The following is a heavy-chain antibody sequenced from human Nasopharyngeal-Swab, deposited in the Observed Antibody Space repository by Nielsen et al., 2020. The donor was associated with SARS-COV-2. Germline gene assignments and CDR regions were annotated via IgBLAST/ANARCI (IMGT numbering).Heavy chain of an antibody. CDR3: AKSSSGSPRRAFDI. CDR2: ISYDGSNK. J-gene: IGHJ3*02. V-gene: IGHV3-30*18. Sequence: GESLKISCAASGFTFSSYGMHWARQAPGKGLEWVAVISYDGSNKYYADSVKGRFTISRDNSKNTLYLQMNSLRAEDTAVYYCAKSSSGSPRRAFDIWGQGTMVTVSS. D-gene: IGHD2-15*01. CDR1: GFTFSSYG.